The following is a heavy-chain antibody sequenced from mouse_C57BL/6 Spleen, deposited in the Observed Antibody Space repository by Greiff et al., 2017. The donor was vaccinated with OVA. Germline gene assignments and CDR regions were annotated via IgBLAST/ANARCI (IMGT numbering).Heavy chain of an antibody. J-gene: IGHJ2*01. V-gene: IGHV1-18*01. CDR2: INPNNGGT. CDR1: GYTFTDYN. CDR3: ARGNYYAYFDY. Sequence: VQLKESGPELVKPGASVKIPCKASGYTFTDYNMDWVKQSHGKSLEWIGDINPNNGGTIYNQKFKGKATLTVDKSSSTAYMELRSLTSEDTAVYYCARGNYYAYFDYWGQGTTLTVSS. D-gene: IGHD1-1*01.